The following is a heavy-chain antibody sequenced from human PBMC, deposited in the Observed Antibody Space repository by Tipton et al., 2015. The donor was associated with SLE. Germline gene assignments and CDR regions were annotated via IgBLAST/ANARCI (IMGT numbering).Heavy chain of an antibody. CDR3: ARGGRLHNY. CDR2: IYYSGST. CDR1: GGSFSGYY. Sequence: LRLSCAVYGGSFSGYYWSWIRQPPGKGLEWIGSIYYSGSTNYNPSLKSRVTISVDTSKNQFSLKLSSVTAADTAVYYCARGGRLHNYWGQGTLVTVSS. V-gene: IGHV4-34*01. J-gene: IGHJ4*02. D-gene: IGHD5-24*01.